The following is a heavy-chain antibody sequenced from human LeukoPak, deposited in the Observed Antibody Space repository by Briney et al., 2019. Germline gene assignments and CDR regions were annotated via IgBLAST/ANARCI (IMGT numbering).Heavy chain of an antibody. CDR3: ASLSYQLLFETPNFDY. V-gene: IGHV3-21*01. D-gene: IGHD2-2*01. J-gene: IGHJ4*02. CDR2: ISSSSSYI. CDR1: GFTFSSYS. Sequence: GGSPRLSCAASGFTFSSYSMNWVRQAPGKGLEWVSSISSSSSYIYYADSVKGRFTISRDNAKNSLYLQMNSLRAEDTAVYYCASLSYQLLFETPNFDYWGQGTLVTVSS.